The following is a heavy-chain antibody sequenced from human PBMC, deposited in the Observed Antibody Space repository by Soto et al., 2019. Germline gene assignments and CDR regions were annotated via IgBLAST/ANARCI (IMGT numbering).Heavy chain of an antibody. D-gene: IGHD6-13*01. CDR3: VKDESINWYSGHFRH. V-gene: IGHV3-9*01. J-gene: IGHJ1*01. Sequence: PGGSLRLSCAASGFTFDDYAMHWVRQVPGKGLEWVSGINWNSGSIGYGDSVKGRFAISRDNAKNSLHLQMNSLSAEDTASYYCVKDESINWYSGHFRHWGQGTLVTGLL. CDR2: INWNSGSI. CDR1: GFTFDDYA.